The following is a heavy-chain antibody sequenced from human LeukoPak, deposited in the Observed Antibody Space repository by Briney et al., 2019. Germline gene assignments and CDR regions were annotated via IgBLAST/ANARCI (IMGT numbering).Heavy chain of an antibody. J-gene: IGHJ1*01. CDR2: IWHDGTNQ. D-gene: IGHD3-22*01. CDR1: GFTFSRYG. V-gene: IGHV3-33*01. Sequence: PGGSLRLSCAASGFTFSRYGMHWVRQAPGKGLEWVAFIWHDGTNQTYADSVKGRFTISRDNAKKMVFAQLNSLRAEDTAVYYCARDWYYGSSGYFHYWGQGTLVTVSS. CDR3: ARDWYYGSSGYFHY.